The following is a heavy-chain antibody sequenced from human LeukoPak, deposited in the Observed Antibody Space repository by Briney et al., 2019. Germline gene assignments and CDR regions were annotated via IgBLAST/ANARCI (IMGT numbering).Heavy chain of an antibody. D-gene: IGHD3-3*01. CDR1: VFTFSSYG. J-gene: IGHJ6*04. V-gene: IGHV3-30*02. CDR3: AKVLRFLEWLGNSGDV. CDR2: IRYDGSNK. Sequence: PGGSLRLSCAASVFTFSSYGMHWVRQAPGKGPEWVAFIRYDGSNKYYADSVKGRFTISRDNSKNTLYLQMNSLRAEDTAVYYCAKVLRFLEWLGNSGDVWGKGTTVTVSS.